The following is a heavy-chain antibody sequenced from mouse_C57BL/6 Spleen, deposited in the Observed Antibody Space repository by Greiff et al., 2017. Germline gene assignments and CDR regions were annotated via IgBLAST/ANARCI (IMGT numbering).Heavy chain of an antibody. CDR3: ARAPYYYGSSPYAMDY. Sequence: VKLVESGPGLVQPSQSLSITCTVSGFSLTSYGVHWVRQSPGKGLEWLGVIWSGGSTDYNAAFISRLSISKDNSKSQVFFKMNSLQADDTAIYYCARAPYYYGSSPYAMDYWGQGTSVTVSS. CDR1: GFSLTSYG. V-gene: IGHV2-2*01. J-gene: IGHJ4*01. D-gene: IGHD1-1*01. CDR2: IWSGGST.